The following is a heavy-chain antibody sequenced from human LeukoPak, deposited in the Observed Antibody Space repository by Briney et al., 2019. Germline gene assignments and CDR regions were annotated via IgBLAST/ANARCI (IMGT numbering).Heavy chain of an antibody. CDR2: ISSSSSTI. V-gene: IGHV3-48*04. Sequence: PGGSLRLSCAASGFTFSSYSMNWVRQAPGKGLEWVSYISSSSSTIYYADSVKGRFTISRDNAKNTLYLQMNSLRAEDTAVYYCARDDSSGYLYYFDYWGQGTLVTVSS. CDR3: ARDDSSGYLYYFDY. J-gene: IGHJ4*02. D-gene: IGHD3-22*01. CDR1: GFTFSSYS.